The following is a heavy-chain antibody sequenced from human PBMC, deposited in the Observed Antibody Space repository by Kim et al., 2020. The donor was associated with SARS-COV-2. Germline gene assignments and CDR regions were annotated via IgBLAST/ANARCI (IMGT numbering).Heavy chain of an antibody. CDR2: N. D-gene: IGHD3-10*01. Sequence: NDYALSVKSRITINPDTSRNQFSLQLNSVTPEDTAVYYCARASTSGTYGDWGQGTLVTVSS. CDR3: ARASTSGTYGD. J-gene: IGHJ4*02. V-gene: IGHV6-1*01.